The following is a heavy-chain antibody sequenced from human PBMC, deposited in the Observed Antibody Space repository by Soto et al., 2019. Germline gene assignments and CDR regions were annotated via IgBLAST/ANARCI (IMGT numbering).Heavy chain of an antibody. Sequence: EVQLVESGGGLVKPGGSLRLSCAASGFTFSRYGMNWLRQAPGKGLEWVASISSSTSYVYYADSVKGRFSTSRDNIGTSLYLQMNSLRAEDTAVYYCAREGVHNYNEYNLDNWGLGTLVTVSS. CDR1: GFTFSRYG. V-gene: IGHV3-21*01. J-gene: IGHJ4*02. D-gene: IGHD4-4*01. CDR2: ISSSTSYV. CDR3: AREGVHNYNEYNLDN.